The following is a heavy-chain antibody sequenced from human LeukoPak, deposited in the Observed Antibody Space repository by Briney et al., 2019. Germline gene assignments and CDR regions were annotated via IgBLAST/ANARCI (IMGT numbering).Heavy chain of an antibody. Sequence: SGTLSLTCTVSGGSISSYYWSWIRQPPGKGLEWIGYIYYSGSTNYNPSLKSRVTISVDTSKNQFSLKLSSVTAADTAVYYCARRSSSWYGHFDYWGQGTLVTVSS. CDR1: GGSISSYY. D-gene: IGHD6-13*01. J-gene: IGHJ4*02. CDR2: IYYSGST. CDR3: ARRSSSWYGHFDY. V-gene: IGHV4-59*01.